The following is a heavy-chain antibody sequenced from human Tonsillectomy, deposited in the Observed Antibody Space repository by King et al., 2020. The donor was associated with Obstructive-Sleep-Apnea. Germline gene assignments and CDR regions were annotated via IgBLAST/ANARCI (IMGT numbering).Heavy chain of an antibody. CDR1: GFTLSTCG. Sequence: VQLVESGGGVVQPGRSLRLSCAASGFTLSTCGMHWVRQAPGEGLDWVAVIWYDGSDNYADSVKGRFTISKDNSKNTLYLQMNSLRAEDTAVYYCARDSVTEGGFDYWGRGTLVTVSS. CDR3: ARDSVTEGGFDY. V-gene: IGHV3-33*01. CDR2: IWYDGSD. J-gene: IGHJ4*02. D-gene: IGHD3-16*01.